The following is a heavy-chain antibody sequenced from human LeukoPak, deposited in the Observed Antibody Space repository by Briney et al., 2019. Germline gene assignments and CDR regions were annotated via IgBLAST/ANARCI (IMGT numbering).Heavy chain of an antibody. D-gene: IGHD3-9*01. CDR1: GITLSNYG. Sequence: GGSLRLSCAVSGITLSNYGMSWVRQAPGKGLEWVAGLSGSAGGTNYADPVKGRFTISRDNAKNTLYLQMSSLRAEDTAVYYCAKTAVLRYFDWLGGAFDIWGQGTMVTVSS. V-gene: IGHV3-23*01. CDR2: LSGSAGGT. CDR3: AKTAVLRYFDWLGGAFDI. J-gene: IGHJ3*02.